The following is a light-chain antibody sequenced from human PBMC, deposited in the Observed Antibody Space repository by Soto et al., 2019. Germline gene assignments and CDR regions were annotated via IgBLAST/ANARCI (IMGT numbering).Light chain of an antibody. CDR3: QKYNGALWT. Sequence: DIRLTQYPSSLSASIGDRVTITCRASQGISNYVAWYQQKPGKVPKLLIYAASALQLGVPSRFSGSGSGTDFTLTISSLQPEDVATYYCQKYNGALWTFAQVAKV. CDR2: AAS. V-gene: IGKV1-27*01. CDR1: QGISNY. J-gene: IGKJ1*01.